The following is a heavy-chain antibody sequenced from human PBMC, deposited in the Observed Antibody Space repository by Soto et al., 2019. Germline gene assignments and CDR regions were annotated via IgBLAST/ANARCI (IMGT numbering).Heavy chain of an antibody. Sequence: QVQLQESGPGLVKPSQTLSLTCTVSGGSISSGGYYWSWIRQHPGKGLEWIGYIYYSGSTYYNPSAKNRVTISVNTSKNPFPLKLSSVTAADTAVSYCARSTYYDILTAPGLFDPWGQGTLVTVSS. CDR3: ARSTYYDILTAPGLFDP. J-gene: IGHJ5*02. V-gene: IGHV4-31*03. CDR2: IYYSGST. CDR1: GGSISSGGYY. D-gene: IGHD3-9*01.